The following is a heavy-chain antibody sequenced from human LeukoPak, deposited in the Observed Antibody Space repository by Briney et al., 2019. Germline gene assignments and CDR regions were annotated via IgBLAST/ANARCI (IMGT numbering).Heavy chain of an antibody. CDR2: IRYDGSNK. CDR3: AKVHYGGNYYYFDY. Sequence: GGSLRLSCAASGFTFSSYGMHWVRQAPGKGLEWVAFIRYDGSNKYYADSVKGRFTISRDNSKNTLYLQTNSLRAEDTAVYYCAKVHYGGNYYYFDYWGQGTLVTVSS. CDR1: GFTFSSYG. J-gene: IGHJ4*02. D-gene: IGHD4-23*01. V-gene: IGHV3-30*02.